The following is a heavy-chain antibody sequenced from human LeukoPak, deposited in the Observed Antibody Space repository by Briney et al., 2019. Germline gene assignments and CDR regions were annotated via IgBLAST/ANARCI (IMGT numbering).Heavy chain of an antibody. Sequence: GGSLRLSCAASGFTFSDYYMDWVRQAPGKGLEWVGRSRSRANSYTTEYAASVKGRFTISRDDSKNSVYLQMNSLKTEDTAVYFCVRGLSGRIFDDWGQGTLATVSS. CDR3: VRGLSGRIFDD. J-gene: IGHJ4*02. D-gene: IGHD3-9*01. V-gene: IGHV3-72*01. CDR2: SRSRANSYTT. CDR1: GFTFSDYY.